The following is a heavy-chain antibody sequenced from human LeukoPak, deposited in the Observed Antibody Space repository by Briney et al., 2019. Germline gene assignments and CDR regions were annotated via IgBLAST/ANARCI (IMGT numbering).Heavy chain of an antibody. V-gene: IGHV4-39*01. D-gene: IGHD3-22*01. J-gene: IGHJ4*02. CDR2: IYYSGST. CDR1: GGSISSGGYY. CDR3: ASPGDDNYDSSGYFGY. Sequence: KPSETLSLTCTVSGGSISSGGYYWSWIRQHPGKGLEWIGYIYYSGSTYYNPSLESRVSISVDTSKNQFSLKLSSVTAADTAVYYCASPGDDNYDSSGYFGYWGQGTLVTVSS.